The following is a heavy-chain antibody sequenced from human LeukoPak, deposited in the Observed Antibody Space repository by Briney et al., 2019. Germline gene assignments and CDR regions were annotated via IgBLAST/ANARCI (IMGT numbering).Heavy chain of an antibody. V-gene: IGHV1-18*01. D-gene: IGHD6-25*01. Sequence: ASVKVSCKASGYTFSNYGISWVRQAPGQGLEWVGWIRGDNGNTNYAQKFQGRVTMTEDTSTDTAYMELSSLRSEDTAVYYCATRLGDNWFDPWGQGTLVTVSS. J-gene: IGHJ5*02. CDR2: IRGDNGNT. CDR3: ATRLGDNWFDP. CDR1: GYTFSNYG.